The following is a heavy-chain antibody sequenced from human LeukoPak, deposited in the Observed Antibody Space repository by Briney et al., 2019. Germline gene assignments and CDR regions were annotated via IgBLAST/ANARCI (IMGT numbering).Heavy chain of an antibody. Sequence: GGSLRLSCAASGFTFSSYEMNWVRQAPGKGLEWVSYISSSGRTIYYADSVKGRFTISRDNAKNSLYLQMNSPRAEATAVYYCAELGITMIGGVWGKGTTVTISS. CDR1: GFTFSSYE. D-gene: IGHD3-10*02. J-gene: IGHJ6*04. V-gene: IGHV3-48*03. CDR3: AELGITMIGGV. CDR2: ISSSGRTI.